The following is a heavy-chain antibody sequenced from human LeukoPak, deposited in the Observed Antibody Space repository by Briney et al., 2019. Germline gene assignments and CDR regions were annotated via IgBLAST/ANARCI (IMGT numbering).Heavy chain of an antibody. CDR3: AEVAIFGSADVFDI. CDR1: GFTFSTYG. Sequence: GGSLRLSCGASGFTFSTYGMHWVRQAPGKSPEWVAFIRYDGSNKYYADSVKGRFTISRDNSKNTLYLQVNSLRAEDTAMYYCAEVAIFGSADVFDIWGQGTMVIVSS. CDR2: IRYDGSNK. V-gene: IGHV3-30*02. D-gene: IGHD3-10*01. J-gene: IGHJ3*02.